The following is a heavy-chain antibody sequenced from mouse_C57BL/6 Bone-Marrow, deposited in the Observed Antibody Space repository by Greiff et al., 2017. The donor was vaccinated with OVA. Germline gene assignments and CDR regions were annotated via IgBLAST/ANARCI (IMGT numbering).Heavy chain of an antibody. D-gene: IGHD2-3*01. J-gene: IGHJ3*01. CDR1: GFTFSSYT. CDR3: ADGRWFAY. CDR2: ISGGGGNT. Sequence: EVKVVESGGGLVKPGGSLKLSCAASGFTFSSYTMSWVRQTPDPSLDWVATISGGGGNTYYPDSVKGRFTLSRDNAKNTLYLQMSSLRSEDTALYYCADGRWFAYWGQGTLVTVSA. V-gene: IGHV5-9*01.